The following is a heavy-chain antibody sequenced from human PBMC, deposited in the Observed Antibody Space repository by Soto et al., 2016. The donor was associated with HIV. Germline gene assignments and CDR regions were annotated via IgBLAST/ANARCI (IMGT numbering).Heavy chain of an antibody. J-gene: IGHJ4*02. CDR3: LGAGGSSY. V-gene: IGHV3-66*01. D-gene: IGHD5-12*01. CDR1: GFTVSNNH. Sequence: EVELLESGGGLVQPGGSLRLSCAASGFTVSNNHITWVRQAPGKGLEWVSTIYGDSRTHYTDSVKDRFIISRDNSKNTVYLQMSSLTVEDTSVYYCLGAGGSSYWGPGTLVSVSS. CDR2: IYGDSRT.